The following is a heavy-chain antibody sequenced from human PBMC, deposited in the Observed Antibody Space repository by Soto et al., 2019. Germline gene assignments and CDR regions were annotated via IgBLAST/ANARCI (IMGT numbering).Heavy chain of an antibody. CDR1: GYTFTSYG. J-gene: IGHJ4*02. CDR3: ARASDTAMEYYFAY. CDR2: ISAYNGNT. V-gene: IGHV1-18*04. D-gene: IGHD5-18*01. Sequence: QVQLVQSGAEVKKPGASVKVSCKASGYTFTSYGISWVRQAPGQGLEWMGWISAYNGNTNYAQKLQGRDTMTTHTSTSTAYMELRSLSSDDTAAYYCARASDTAMEYYFAYWGQGTLVTVSS.